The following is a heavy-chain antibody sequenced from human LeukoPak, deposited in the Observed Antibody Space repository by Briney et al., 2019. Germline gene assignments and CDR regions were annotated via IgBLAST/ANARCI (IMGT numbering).Heavy chain of an antibody. J-gene: IGHJ4*02. V-gene: IGHV3-23*01. D-gene: IGHD4-11*01. CDR1: RFTFSSFA. Sequence: PGGSLRLSCAASRFTFSSFAMSWVRQAPGKGLESVSIIGGGGGRTYFADSVKGRFSISRDNSKNTLYLQMNSLKAEDTAVYYCAKGHSNYGTGFDLWGRGTLVTVSS. CDR3: AKGHSNYGTGFDL. CDR2: IGGGGGRT.